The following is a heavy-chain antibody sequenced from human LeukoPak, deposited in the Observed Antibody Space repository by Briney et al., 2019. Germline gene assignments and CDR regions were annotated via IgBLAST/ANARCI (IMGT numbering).Heavy chain of an antibody. CDR3: AKDYHSSGTYHDY. J-gene: IGHJ4*02. V-gene: IGHV3-21*04. CDR2: ISGRSTYM. CDR1: GFTFSSHS. Sequence: GGSLRLSCVASGFTFSSHSIIWIRQAPGMGLEWVSSISGRSTYMYYADSVKGRFTISSDDSKNMLYLQMNNLRAEDTAVYYCAKDYHSSGTYHDYWGQGTLVTVSS. D-gene: IGHD3-10*01.